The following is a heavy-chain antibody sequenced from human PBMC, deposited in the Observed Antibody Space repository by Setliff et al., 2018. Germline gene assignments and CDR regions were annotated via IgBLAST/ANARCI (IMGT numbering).Heavy chain of an antibody. CDR1: GYTFTDYW. CDR2: IFPGNSAT. V-gene: IGHV5-51*01. D-gene: IGHD4-17*01. Sequence: HGESLKISCKTSGYTFTDYWIGWVRQMPGKGLEWMGIIFPGNSATKYSPSFQGQVTMSADKSISTAYLQWSSLKASDTAFYYCARSDYGDYFAWDSYGMDVWGQGTTVTVSS. CDR3: ARSDYGDYFAWDSYGMDV. J-gene: IGHJ6*02.